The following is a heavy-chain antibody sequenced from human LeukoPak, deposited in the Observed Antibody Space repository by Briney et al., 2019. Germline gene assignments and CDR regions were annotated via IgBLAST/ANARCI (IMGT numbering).Heavy chain of an antibody. V-gene: IGHV3-23*01. CDR3: AKTSLQLLPFDY. CDR1: GFTFSSYA. Sequence: GGSLRLSCAASGFTFSSYAMSWVRQAPGKGLEWVSVISGSGGSTHYTDSVKGRFTISRDNSKNTLFLQMDSLRAEDTAVYYCAKTSLQLLPFDYWGQGTLVTVSS. CDR2: ISGSGGST. J-gene: IGHJ4*02. D-gene: IGHD2-2*01.